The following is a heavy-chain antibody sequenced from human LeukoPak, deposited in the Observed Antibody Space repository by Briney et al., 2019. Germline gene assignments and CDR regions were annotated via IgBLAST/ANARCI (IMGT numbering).Heavy chain of an antibody. D-gene: IGHD3-9*01. CDR1: GFTFSSYA. CDR2: ISGSGGST. V-gene: IGHV3-23*01. CDR3: AKNAYHDILTGYFGKIYFDY. Sequence: GGSLRLSCAASGFTFSSYAMSWVRQAPGKGLEWVSAISGSGGSTYYADSVKGRFTISRDNSKNTLYLQMNSLRAEDTAVYYCAKNAYHDILTGYFGKIYFDYWGQGTLVTVSS. J-gene: IGHJ4*02.